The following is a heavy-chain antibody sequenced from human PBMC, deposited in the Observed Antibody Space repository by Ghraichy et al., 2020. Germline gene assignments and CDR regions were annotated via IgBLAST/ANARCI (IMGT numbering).Heavy chain of an antibody. D-gene: IGHD6-13*01. Sequence: GGSLRLSCAASGFTFSSYGMHWVRQAPGKGLEWVAVISYDGSNKYYADSVKGRFTISRDNSKNTLYLQMNSLRAEDTAVYYCARPPLIAAAGYDAFDIWGQGTMVTVSS. CDR1: GFTFSSYG. CDR3: ARPPLIAAAGYDAFDI. V-gene: IGHV3-30*03. J-gene: IGHJ3*02. CDR2: ISYDGSNK.